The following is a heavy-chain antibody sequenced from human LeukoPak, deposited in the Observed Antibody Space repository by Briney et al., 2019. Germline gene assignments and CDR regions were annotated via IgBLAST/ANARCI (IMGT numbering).Heavy chain of an antibody. CDR2: IYYSGST. CDR3: ARAKTYYDFWSGYYAFDY. J-gene: IGHJ4*02. CDR1: GGSISSYY. Sequence: PSETLPLTCTVSGGSISSYYWSWIRQPPGKGLEWIGYIYYSGSTNYNPSLKSRVTISVDTSKNQFSLKLSSVTAADTAVYYCARAKTYYDFWSGYYAFDYWGQGTLVTVSS. V-gene: IGHV4-59*01. D-gene: IGHD3-3*01.